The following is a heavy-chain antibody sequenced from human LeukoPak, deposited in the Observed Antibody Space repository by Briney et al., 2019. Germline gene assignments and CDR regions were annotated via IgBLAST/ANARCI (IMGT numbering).Heavy chain of an antibody. CDR2: IIHSGST. Sequence: PSETLSLTCAVYGGTFSGYYWSWIRQPPGKGLEWIGEIIHSGSTKYNPSLKSRVTISVATSKNQFSLKLSSVTAADTAVYYCARGLGGARIYYYGMDVWGQGATVAVSS. J-gene: IGHJ6*02. D-gene: IGHD3-10*01. CDR3: ARGLGGARIYYYGMDV. V-gene: IGHV4-34*01. CDR1: GGTFSGYY.